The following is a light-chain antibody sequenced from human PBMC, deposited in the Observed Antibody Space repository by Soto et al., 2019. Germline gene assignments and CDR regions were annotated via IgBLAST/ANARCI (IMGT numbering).Light chain of an antibody. V-gene: IGKV3-20*01. J-gene: IGKJ4*01. CDR1: QSVSSSY. CDR3: HQYDSSPRT. CDR2: GAS. Sequence: EIVLTQCPGTLSLSPGERATLSCRASQSVSSSYLAWYQQKPVQAPRLLIYGASSRATGIPDRFSGSGSGTAFTLTISSLAPEDFAVYYCHQYDSSPRTFGGETKVEIK.